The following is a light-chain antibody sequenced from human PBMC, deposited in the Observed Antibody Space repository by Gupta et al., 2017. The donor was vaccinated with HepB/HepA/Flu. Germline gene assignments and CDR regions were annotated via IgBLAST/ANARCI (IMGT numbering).Light chain of an antibody. CDR1: DSNIGSNT. CDR3: ASWDDSLNGFV. CDR2: GDA. Sequence: TISCSGSDSNIGSNTVSWYQQVPGTAPKLLIYGDAQRPSGVPDRFSGSKSGTSASLAISGLQSEDEADCYCASWDDSLNGFVFGPGTKVTVL. V-gene: IGLV1-44*01. J-gene: IGLJ1*01.